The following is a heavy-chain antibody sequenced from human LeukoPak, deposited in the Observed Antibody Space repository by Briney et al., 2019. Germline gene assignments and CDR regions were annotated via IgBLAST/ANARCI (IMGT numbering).Heavy chain of an antibody. CDR3: ARGYDFWSGYPSFDY. CDR2: INWNGGST. V-gene: IGHV3-20*04. D-gene: IGHD3-3*01. CDR1: GFTFNNYA. J-gene: IGHJ4*02. Sequence: PGGSLRLSCAASGFTFNNYAMTWVRQAPGKGLEWVSGINWNGGSTGYADSVKGRFTISRDNAKNSLYLQMNSLRAEDTALYYCARGYDFWSGYPSFDYWGQGTLVTVSS.